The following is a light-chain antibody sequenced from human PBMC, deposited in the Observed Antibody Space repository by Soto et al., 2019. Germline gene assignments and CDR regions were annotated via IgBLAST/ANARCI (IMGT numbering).Light chain of an antibody. J-gene: IGLJ1*01. Sequence: QSALTQPASVSGPPGQSITISCTGTSSDVGGYDYVSWYQQLPGKAPKLLIYDVNNRPSGVSHRFSGSKSGNTASLTISGLQAEDEADYYCSSYTGSSTFVFGTGTRSPS. CDR3: SSYTGSSTFV. V-gene: IGLV2-14*01. CDR2: DVN. CDR1: SSDVGGYDY.